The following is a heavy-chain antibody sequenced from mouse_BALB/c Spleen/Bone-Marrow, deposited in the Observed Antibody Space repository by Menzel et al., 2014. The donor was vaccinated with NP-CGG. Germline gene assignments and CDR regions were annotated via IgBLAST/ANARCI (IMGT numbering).Heavy chain of an antibody. CDR3: TRDNGPSDY. Sequence: EVKLMESGGGLVKPGGSLKLSCAASGFTFSSYTMSWVRQTPEKRLEWVATITSGGSYTYYPDSVKGRFTISRDNAKNTLYLQMSSLKSEDTAMYYCTRDNGPSDYWGQGTTLTVSS. J-gene: IGHJ2*01. D-gene: IGHD1-2*01. CDR2: ITSGGSYT. V-gene: IGHV5-6-4*01. CDR1: GFTFSSYT.